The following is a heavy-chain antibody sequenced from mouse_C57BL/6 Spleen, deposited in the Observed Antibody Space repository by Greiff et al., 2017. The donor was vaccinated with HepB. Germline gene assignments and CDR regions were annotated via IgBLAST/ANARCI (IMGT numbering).Heavy chain of an antibody. CDR2: IDPEDGDT. V-gene: IGHV14-1*01. J-gene: IGHJ1*03. D-gene: IGHD2-1*01. Sequence: EVQLQQSGAELVRPGASVKLSCTASGFNIKDYYMHWVKQRPEQGLEWIGRIDPEDGDTEYAPKFQGKATMTADTSSNTAYLQLSSLTSEDTAVYYCNTAYGNPWYFDGWGTGTTVTVSS. CDR3: NTAYGNPWYFDG. CDR1: GFNIKDYY.